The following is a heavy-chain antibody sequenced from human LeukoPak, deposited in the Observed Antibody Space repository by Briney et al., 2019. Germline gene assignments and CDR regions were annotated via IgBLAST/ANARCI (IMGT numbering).Heavy chain of an antibody. CDR3: ASGYSSTWYPQH. J-gene: IGHJ1*01. CDR2: INHSGRI. CDR1: GGSFSGYY. D-gene: IGHD6-13*01. V-gene: IGHV4-34*01. Sequence: SGTLSLTCAVYGGSFSGYYCSWIRQPPGKGLEWIGEINHSGRINYNTSLKSRVTISLDTSKNQFSLKLSSVTAADTAVYYCASGYSSTWYPQHWGQGTLVTVSS.